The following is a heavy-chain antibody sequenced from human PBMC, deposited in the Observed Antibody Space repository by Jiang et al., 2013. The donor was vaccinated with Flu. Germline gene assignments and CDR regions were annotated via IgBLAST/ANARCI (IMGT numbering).Heavy chain of an antibody. V-gene: IGHV1-69*06. Sequence: SGAEVKKPGSSVKVSCKASGGTFSSYAISWVRQAPGQGLEWMGGIIPIFGTANYAQKFQGRVTITADKSTSTAYMELSSLRSEDTAVYYCARDALDNDTRSYYFDYWGQGTLVTVSS. CDR3: ARDALDNDTRSYYFDY. CDR2: IIPIFGTA. D-gene: IGHD3-22*01. J-gene: IGHJ4*02. CDR1: GGTFSSYA.